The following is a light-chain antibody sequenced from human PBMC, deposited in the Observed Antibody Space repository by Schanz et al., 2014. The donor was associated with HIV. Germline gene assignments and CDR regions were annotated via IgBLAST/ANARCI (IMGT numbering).Light chain of an antibody. Sequence: DIQMTQSPSFLSASVGDRVTITCRASQDIRDDLGWYQQKPGRAPKRLIYGASSLQSGVPSRFSASGSETDFTLTISSLQPDDYATYYCLQYHAYPWTFGQGTNVDVK. CDR3: LQYHAYPWT. J-gene: IGKJ1*01. V-gene: IGKV1-17*01. CDR2: GAS. CDR1: QDIRDD.